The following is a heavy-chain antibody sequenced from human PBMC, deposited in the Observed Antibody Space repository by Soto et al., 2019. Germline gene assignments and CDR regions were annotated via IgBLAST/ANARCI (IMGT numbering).Heavy chain of an antibody. CDR3: ARDLGSSSGVGYYYYGMDV. V-gene: IGHV1-18*01. Sequence: ASVKVSCKSSGYTFTSYGISWVRHAPGQGLEWMGWISAYNGNTNYAQKLQGRVTMTTDTSTSTAYMELRSLRSDDTAVYYCARDLGSSSGVGYYYYGMDVWGQGTTVTVSS. D-gene: IGHD6-13*01. CDR1: GYTFTSYG. J-gene: IGHJ6*02. CDR2: ISAYNGNT.